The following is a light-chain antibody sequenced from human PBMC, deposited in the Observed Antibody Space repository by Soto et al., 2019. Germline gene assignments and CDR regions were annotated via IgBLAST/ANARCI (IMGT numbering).Light chain of an antibody. V-gene: IGLV2-18*02. CDR2: EVT. J-gene: IGLJ1*01. CDR1: SSDVGSYNR. CDR3: NSYTISGTYV. Sequence: QSALTQPPSESGSPGQSVAISCTGDSSDVGSYNRVSWYQQSPGTAPKLIIYEVTTRPSGVPDRFSGSKSGNTASLTISGLQAEDEADYYCNSYTISGTYVFGTGTKVTV.